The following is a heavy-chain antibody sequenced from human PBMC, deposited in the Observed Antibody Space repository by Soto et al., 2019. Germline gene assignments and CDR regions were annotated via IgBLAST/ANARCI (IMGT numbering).Heavy chain of an antibody. CDR2: IYYSGST. Sequence: SETLSLTCTVSGGSISSYYWSWIRQPPGKGLEWIGYIYYSGSTNYNPSLKSRVTISVDASKNQFSLKLSSVTAADTAVYYCARDRAYGMDVWGQGTTVTVSS. V-gene: IGHV4-59*01. CDR1: GGSISSYY. CDR3: ARDRAYGMDV. J-gene: IGHJ6*02.